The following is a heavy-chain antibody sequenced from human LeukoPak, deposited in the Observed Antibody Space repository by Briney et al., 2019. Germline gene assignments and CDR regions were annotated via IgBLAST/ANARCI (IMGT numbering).Heavy chain of an antibody. CDR1: GFTFSTYS. J-gene: IGHJ4*02. D-gene: IGHD5-12*01. CDR2: ITSRSGTI. CDR3: AREVGGYEDY. V-gene: IGHV3-48*02. Sequence: PGGSLRLSCAASGFTFSTYSMNWVRQAPGKGLEWVSFITSRSGTIYYADSVKGRFTISRDNAKNSLYLQMNSLRDEDTAVYYCAREVGGYEDYWGQGTLVTVSS.